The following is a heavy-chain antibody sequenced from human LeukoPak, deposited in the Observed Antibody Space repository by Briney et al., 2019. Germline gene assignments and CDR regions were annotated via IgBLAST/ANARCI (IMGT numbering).Heavy chain of an antibody. D-gene: IGHD6-13*01. CDR1: GYTFTSYG. CDR3: ATGYSSSWDVSNYYFDY. CDR2: ISAYNGNT. J-gene: IGHJ4*02. Sequence: ASVKVSCKASGYTFTSYGISWVRQSPGQGLEWMGWISAYNGNTNYAQKLQGRVTMTEDTSTDTAYMELSSLRSEDTAVYYCATGYSSSWDVSNYYFDYWGQGTLVTVSS. V-gene: IGHV1-18*01.